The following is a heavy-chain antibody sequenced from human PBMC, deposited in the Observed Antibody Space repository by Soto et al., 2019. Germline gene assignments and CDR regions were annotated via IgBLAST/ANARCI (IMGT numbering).Heavy chain of an antibody. CDR2: VSTYNDNT. CDR1: GYTFTSYG. J-gene: IGHJ5*02. CDR3: ARAKPERGVDDR. Sequence: QVQLVQSGAEVKKPGASVKVSCKASGYTFTSYGISWVRQAPGRGLEWMVWVSTYNDNTNSAPKLLCRDTITTYRATDTAYVELRSLRSDDTVVYYCARAKPERGVDDRWCHVNLVTVS. V-gene: IGHV1-18*01. D-gene: IGHD3-10*01.